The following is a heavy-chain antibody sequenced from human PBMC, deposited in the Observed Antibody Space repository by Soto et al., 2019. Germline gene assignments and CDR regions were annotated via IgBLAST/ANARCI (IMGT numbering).Heavy chain of an antibody. J-gene: IGHJ3*02. V-gene: IGHV1-18*01. D-gene: IGHD6-13*01. CDR3: ARDPGYSTTWHQAFDI. CDR2: ISTYNGNT. CDR1: GYTFTSYG. Sequence: QVQLVQSGAEVKKPGASVKVSCKASGYTFTSYGISWVRQAPGHGPEWMGRISTYNGNTNYVQKRQGRVTMTTDTSSNTAYLELRRLRYDDTAVYYCARDPGYSTTWHQAFDIWGQGTMVTVSS.